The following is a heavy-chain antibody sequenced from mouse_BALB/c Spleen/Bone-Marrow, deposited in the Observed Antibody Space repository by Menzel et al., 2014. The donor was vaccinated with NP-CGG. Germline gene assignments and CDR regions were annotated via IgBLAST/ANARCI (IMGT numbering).Heavy chain of an antibody. J-gene: IGHJ2*01. CDR1: GFAFSSYD. CDR3: ARKVRYFDY. V-gene: IGHV5-12-1*01. D-gene: IGHD2-14*01. Sequence: EVQLQESGGGLVKPGGSLKLSCAASGFAFSSYDMSWVRQTPEKRLEWVVYISSGGGSTYYPDTVKGRFTISRDNAKNTLYLQMSSLKSEDTAMYYCARKVRYFDYWGQGTTLTVSS. CDR2: ISSGGGST.